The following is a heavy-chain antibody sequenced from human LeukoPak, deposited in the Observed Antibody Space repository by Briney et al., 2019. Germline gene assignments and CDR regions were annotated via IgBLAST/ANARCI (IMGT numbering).Heavy chain of an antibody. J-gene: IGHJ4*02. D-gene: IGHD4/OR15-4a*01. V-gene: IGHV3-74*01. Sequence: PGGSLRLSCAASEFTFSTYWMNWVRQAPGRGLVWVSRIDSDGSSTSYADPVKGRFTISRDNAKNTLYPQMNSLRAEEDTAVYFCARESSVTMFDYWGQGTLVTVSS. CDR2: IDSDGSST. CDR1: EFTFSTYW. CDR3: ARESSVTMFDY.